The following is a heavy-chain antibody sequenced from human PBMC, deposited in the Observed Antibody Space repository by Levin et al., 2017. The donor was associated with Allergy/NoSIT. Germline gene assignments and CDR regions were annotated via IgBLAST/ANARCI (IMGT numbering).Heavy chain of an antibody. J-gene: IGHJ4*02. CDR1: GFTFSTCS. CDR2: ISTDSYYI. Sequence: PGGSLRLSCAVSGFTFSTCSMNWVRQAPGKGLEWVSSISTDSYYIHYADSVKGRFTISRDNAKNSLYLQMDSLRAEDTAVYYCAKDLTFYYDTSVYYPFDYWGQGTLVTVSS. D-gene: IGHD3-22*01. V-gene: IGHV3-21*01. CDR3: AKDLTFYYDTSVYYPFDY.